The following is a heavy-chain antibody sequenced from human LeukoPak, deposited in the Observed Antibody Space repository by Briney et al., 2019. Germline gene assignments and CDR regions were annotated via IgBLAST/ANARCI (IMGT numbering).Heavy chain of an antibody. CDR3: ARDSGYSSSWYDY. Sequence: GGSLRLSCAASGFTFSSYSMTWVRQAPGKGLEWVSSISSSSSYIYYADSVKGRFTISRDNAKNSLYLQMDSLRAEDTAVYYCARDSGYSSSWYDYWGQGTLVTVSS. V-gene: IGHV3-21*01. J-gene: IGHJ4*02. CDR1: GFTFSSYS. D-gene: IGHD6-13*01. CDR2: ISSSSSYI.